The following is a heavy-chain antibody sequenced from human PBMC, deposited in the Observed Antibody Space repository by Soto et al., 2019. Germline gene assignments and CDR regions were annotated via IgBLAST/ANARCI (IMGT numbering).Heavy chain of an antibody. CDR2: IFSDGGT. J-gene: IGHJ4*01. V-gene: IGHV4-59*01. D-gene: IGHD3-9*01. Sequence: PSETLSLTCTVSGDSFTVYYWSWIRQPPGRGLEWIGFIFSDGGTKYNPSLKCRVAMSIDSSKNQFSLRLRSVTAADTAVYYCARAGEPGYQDYFDYWG. CDR3: ARAGEPGYQDYFDY. CDR1: GDSFTVYY.